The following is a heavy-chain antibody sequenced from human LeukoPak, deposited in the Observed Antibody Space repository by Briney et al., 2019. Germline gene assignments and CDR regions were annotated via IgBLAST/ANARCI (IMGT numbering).Heavy chain of an antibody. CDR2: INHSGST. J-gene: IGHJ6*02. D-gene: IGHD5-24*01. Sequence: SETLSLTCAVYGGSFSGYYWSWIRQPPGKGLEWIGEINHSGSTNYNPSLKSRVTISVDTSKNQFSLKLSSVTAADTAVYYCARLIDEMATMRYYYYGMDVWGQGTTVTVSS. CDR1: GGSFSGYY. CDR3: ARLIDEMATMRYYYYGMDV. V-gene: IGHV4-34*01.